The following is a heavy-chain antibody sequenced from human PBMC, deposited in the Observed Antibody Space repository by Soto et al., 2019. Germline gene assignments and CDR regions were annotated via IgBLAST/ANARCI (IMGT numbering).Heavy chain of an antibody. CDR2: INPNSGGT. D-gene: IGHD2-15*01. Sequence: ASVKVSCKASGYTFTGYYMHWVRQAPGQGLEWMGWINPNSGGTKYAQKFQGRVTMTRDTSISTAYMELSRLRSDDTAVYYCARLLLPSNYYHSGMYXWGQGTTVTVS. V-gene: IGHV1-2*02. CDR3: ARLLLPSNYYHSGMYX. J-gene: IGHJ6*02. CDR1: GYTFTGYY.